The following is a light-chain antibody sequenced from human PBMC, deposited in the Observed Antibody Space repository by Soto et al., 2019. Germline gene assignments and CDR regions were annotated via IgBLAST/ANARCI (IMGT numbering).Light chain of an antibody. J-gene: IGKJ2*01. Sequence: DIQMTQSPSTLSASVGDRVTIPCRASQTINVYLAWYQQKPGKAPKLLIYKASTLESGVPSRFSGSGSGTEFTLTISSLQPDDFATYYCQQYHSYPYTFGQGTKLEIK. CDR3: QQYHSYPYT. CDR2: KAS. CDR1: QTINVY. V-gene: IGKV1-5*03.